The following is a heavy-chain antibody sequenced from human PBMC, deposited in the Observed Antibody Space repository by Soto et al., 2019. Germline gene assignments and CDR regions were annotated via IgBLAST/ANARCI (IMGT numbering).Heavy chain of an antibody. V-gene: IGHV3-11*05. D-gene: IGHD3-10*01. CDR1: GFTFSDYY. CDR3: ARRAYPYGPFDY. J-gene: IGHJ4*02. Sequence: QVQLVESGGGLVKPGGSLRLSCTASGFTFSDYYMSWIRQAPGKGLEWVSYISSTSAYANYADSVKGRFTISRDNAKNALYLQMHSLRVEDTAVFYCARRAYPYGPFDYWGQGALVTVSS. CDR2: ISSTSAYA.